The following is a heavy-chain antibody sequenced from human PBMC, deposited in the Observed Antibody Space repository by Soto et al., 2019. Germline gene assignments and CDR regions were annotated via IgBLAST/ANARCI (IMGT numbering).Heavy chain of an antibody. Sequence: GGSLRLSCAASGFTFSSYAMSWVRQAPGKGLEWVSAISGSGGSTYYADSVKGRFTISRDNSKNTLYLQMNSLRAEDTAVYYCAKDGVDYDFWSGYFNYYYYGMDVWGQGTTVTVSS. CDR3: AKDGVDYDFWSGYFNYYYYGMDV. CDR2: ISGSGGST. J-gene: IGHJ6*02. CDR1: GFTFSSYA. V-gene: IGHV3-23*01. D-gene: IGHD3-3*01.